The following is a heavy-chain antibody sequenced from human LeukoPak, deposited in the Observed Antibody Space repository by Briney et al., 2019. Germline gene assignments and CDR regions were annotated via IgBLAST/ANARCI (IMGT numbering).Heavy chain of an antibody. CDR3: ARDKGGLEESPNWFDP. D-gene: IGHD2-15*01. CDR2: ISAYNGNT. J-gene: IGHJ5*02. V-gene: IGHV1-18*01. Sequence: ASVKVSCKASGYTFTSYGISWVRQAPGQGLEWMGWISAYNGNTNYAQKLQGRVTMTTDTSTSTAYMELRSLRSEDTAVYYCARDKGGLEESPNWFDPWGQGTLVTVSS. CDR1: GYTFTSYG.